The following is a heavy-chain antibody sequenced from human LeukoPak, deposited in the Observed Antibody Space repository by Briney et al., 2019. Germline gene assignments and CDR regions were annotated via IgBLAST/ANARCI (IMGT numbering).Heavy chain of an antibody. J-gene: IGHJ4*02. Sequence: SETLSLTCAVYGGSFSGYYWSWIRQPPGKGLEWIGEINHSGSTNYNPSLKSRVTISVDTSKNQFSLKLSSVTAADTAVYYCARLYGDYYFDYWGQGTLVTVSS. V-gene: IGHV4-34*01. D-gene: IGHD4-17*01. CDR2: INHSGST. CDR3: ARLYGDYYFDY. CDR1: GGSFSGYY.